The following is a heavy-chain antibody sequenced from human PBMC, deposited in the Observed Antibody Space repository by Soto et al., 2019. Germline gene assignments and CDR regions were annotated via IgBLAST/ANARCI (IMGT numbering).Heavy chain of an antibody. CDR3: VSRVRRNYFDY. D-gene: IGHD3-10*01. Sequence: QITLKESGPTLVKPTQTLTLTCTFSGFSLTTAGVGVGWVRQPPGKALEWLALIYWNDDERHSPSLKSRVTITKDTSRNHVVLRMTNMDPVDTATYYCVSRVRRNYFDYWGQGTLVTVSS. V-gene: IGHV2-5*01. CDR2: IYWNDDE. CDR1: GFSLTTAGVG. J-gene: IGHJ4*02.